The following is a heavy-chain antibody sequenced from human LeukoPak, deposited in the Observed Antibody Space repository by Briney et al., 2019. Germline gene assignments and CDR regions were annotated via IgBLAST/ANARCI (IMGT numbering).Heavy chain of an antibody. V-gene: IGHV3-21*01. CDR1: GFTFSSYS. D-gene: IGHD3-3*01. CDR3: ARDAPPKYYDFWGGYYYYYGMDV. Sequence: GSLILSCAASGFTFSSYSMNWVRQAPGKGLEWVSSISSSSSYIYYADSVKGRFTISRDNAKNSLYLQMNSLRAEDTAVYYCARDAPPKYYDFWGGYYYYYGMDVWGQGTTVTVSS. J-gene: IGHJ6*02. CDR2: ISSSSSYI.